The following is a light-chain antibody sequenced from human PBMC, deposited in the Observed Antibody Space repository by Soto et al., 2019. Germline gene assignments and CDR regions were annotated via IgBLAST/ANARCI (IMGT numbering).Light chain of an antibody. Sequence: QSALTQPASVSGSPGQSITISCTGTSSDVGGYNFVSWYQQHPSKAPKLMIYEVSYRPSGVSHRFSGSKSGNTASLTISGLQAEDEADYYCSSYTSSRTLVFGGGTQLTVL. CDR1: SSDVGGYNF. V-gene: IGLV2-14*01. CDR2: EVS. J-gene: IGLJ2*01. CDR3: SSYTSSRTLV.